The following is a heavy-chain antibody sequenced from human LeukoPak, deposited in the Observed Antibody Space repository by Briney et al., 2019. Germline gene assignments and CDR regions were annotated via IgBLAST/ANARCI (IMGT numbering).Heavy chain of an antibody. V-gene: IGHV3-23*01. CDR3: ARGRSGYGPFDAFDL. J-gene: IGHJ3*01. D-gene: IGHD3-22*01. Sequence: QTGGSLRLSCTASGYTFSTYAMTWVRQAPGRGLEWVSAISGSGVNTYYADSVKGRFAASRDNSKNTLYLQMNSLRAEDTAGYYCARGRSGYGPFDAFDLWGQGTWVTVSS. CDR1: GYTFSTYA. CDR2: ISGSGVNT.